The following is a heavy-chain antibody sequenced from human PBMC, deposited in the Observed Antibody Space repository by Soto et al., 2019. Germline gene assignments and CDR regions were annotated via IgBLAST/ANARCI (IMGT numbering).Heavy chain of an antibody. J-gene: IGHJ4*02. CDR1: GYIFITYG. Sequence: ASVKVSCKASGYIFITYGISWVRQAPGQGLEWMGRISTYNGNTNYAQNLQGRVTMTTDTSTSTAYMELRSLGSDDTAVYYCARDLDGSGSYYTDYWGPGTLVTVPQ. V-gene: IGHV1-18*01. CDR3: ARDLDGSGSYYTDY. CDR2: ISTYNGNT. D-gene: IGHD3-10*01.